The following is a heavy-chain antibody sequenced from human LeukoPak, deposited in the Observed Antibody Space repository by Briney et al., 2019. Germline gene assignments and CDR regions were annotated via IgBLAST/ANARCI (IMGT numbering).Heavy chain of an antibody. J-gene: IGHJ3*02. CDR3: ARLSGGIPGHDAFDI. Sequence: SETLSLTCTVSGGSISSYYWSWIRQPPGKGLEWIRCIYYSGSTNYNPSLKSRVTISVDTSKNQFSLKLSSVTAADTAVYYCARLSGGIPGHDAFDIWGQGTMVTVSS. D-gene: IGHD1-26*01. CDR2: IYYSGST. V-gene: IGHV4-59*01. CDR1: GGSISSYY.